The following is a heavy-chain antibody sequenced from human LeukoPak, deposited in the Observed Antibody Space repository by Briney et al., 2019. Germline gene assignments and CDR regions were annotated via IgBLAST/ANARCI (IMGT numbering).Heavy chain of an antibody. CDR2: VSGNGDTK. CDR1: TFYFTDYA. Sequence: AGGPLRLSCAVSTFYFTDYAMSWARQAPGKGLEWLSAVSGNGDTKDYVDSVKGRFTISRDNSRNTVHLQIDNLRTEDTAVYSCARGSTSTAPGWVYWGQGTPVTVSS. V-gene: IGHV3-23*01. J-gene: IGHJ4*01. CDR3: ARGSTSTAPGWVY. D-gene: IGHD2-21*02.